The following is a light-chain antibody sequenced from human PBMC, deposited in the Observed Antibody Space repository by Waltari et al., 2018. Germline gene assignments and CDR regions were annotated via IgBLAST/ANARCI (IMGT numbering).Light chain of an antibody. CDR1: QGVSSY. Sequence: EIVLTQSPATLSLSPGERATLSCRASQGVSSYLAWYQQKPGQAPRLLIYDASNRATGIPARFSGSGSGTDFTLTSSSLEPEDFAVYYCRQRSNWPPWTFGQGTKVEIK. J-gene: IGKJ1*01. V-gene: IGKV3-11*01. CDR2: DAS. CDR3: RQRSNWPPWT.